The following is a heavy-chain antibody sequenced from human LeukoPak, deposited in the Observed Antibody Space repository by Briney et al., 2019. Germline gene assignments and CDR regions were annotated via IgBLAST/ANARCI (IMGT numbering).Heavy chain of an antibody. V-gene: IGHV3-23*01. CDR3: ARPVVVIPVILVGFHKETYYFDS. CDR2: ISGGGGRT. CDR1: GITLSNYG. J-gene: IGHJ4*02. D-gene: IGHD3-22*01. Sequence: GGSLRLSCAVSGITLSNYGMSWVRQAPGKGLEWVSGISGGGGRTNYADAVKGRVAISIDNPKNPLYLQMNSLKAQPTAVYFCARPVVVIPVILVGFHKETYYFDSWGQGALVTVSS.